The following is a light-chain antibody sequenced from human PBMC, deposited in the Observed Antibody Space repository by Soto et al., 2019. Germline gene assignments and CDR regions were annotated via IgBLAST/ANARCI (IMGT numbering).Light chain of an antibody. V-gene: IGLV2-14*01. CDR3: SSYTSSSTLPTRV. J-gene: IGLJ1*01. Sequence: QSALTQPASVSGSPGQSITISCTGTSSDVGGYNYVSWYQQHPGKAPKLMIYEVSNRPSGVSNRFSGSKSGNTASLTISGLQAEDEADYYCSSYTSSSTLPTRVFGTGTKLTVL. CDR1: SSDVGGYNY. CDR2: EVS.